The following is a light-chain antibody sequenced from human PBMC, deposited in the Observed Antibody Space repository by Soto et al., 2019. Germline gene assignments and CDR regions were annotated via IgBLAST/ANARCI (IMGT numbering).Light chain of an antibody. CDR1: QSVSSNY. J-gene: IGKJ4*01. CDR2: DAS. V-gene: IGKV3D-20*01. Sequence: EIVLTQFPATLSLSPGERVTLSCGASQSVSSNYIAWYQQKPGLAPRLLIYDASSRATGISDRFSGSGSGTDFTLTITRLEPEDFAVYYCQQYGSSPSFGGGTKVQIK. CDR3: QQYGSSPS.